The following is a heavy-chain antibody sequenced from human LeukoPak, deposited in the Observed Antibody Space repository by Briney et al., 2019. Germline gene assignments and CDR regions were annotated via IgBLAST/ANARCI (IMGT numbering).Heavy chain of an antibody. CDR2: IYYSGST. CDR1: GGSISSGDYY. J-gene: IGHJ6*03. D-gene: IGHD3-3*01. CDR3: ARSAGVPLYYYYMDV. Sequence: PSQTLSPTCTVSGGSISSGDYYWSWIRQPPGKGLEWIGYIYYSGSTYYNPSLRSRVTISVDTSKNQFSLKLSSVTAADTAVYYYARSAGVPLYYYYMDVWGKGTAVTVSS. V-gene: IGHV4-30-4*08.